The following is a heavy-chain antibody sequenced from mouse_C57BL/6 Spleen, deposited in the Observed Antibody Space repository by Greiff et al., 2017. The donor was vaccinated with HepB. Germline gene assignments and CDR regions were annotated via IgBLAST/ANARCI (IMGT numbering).Heavy chain of an antibody. CDR3: ASHDYDLFYAMDY. D-gene: IGHD2-4*01. Sequence: QVQLQQSGPGLVQPSQSLSITCTVSGFSLTSYGVHWVRQSPGKGLEWLGVIWSGGSTDYNAAFISRLSISKDNSKSQVFFKMNSLQADDTAIYYCASHDYDLFYAMDYWGQGTSVTVSS. J-gene: IGHJ4*01. CDR2: IWSGGST. CDR1: GFSLTSYG. V-gene: IGHV2-2*01.